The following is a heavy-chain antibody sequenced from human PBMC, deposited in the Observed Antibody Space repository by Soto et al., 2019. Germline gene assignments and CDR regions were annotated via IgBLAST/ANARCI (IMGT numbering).Heavy chain of an antibody. V-gene: IGHV3-48*01. CDR2: ISSSSKTI. J-gene: IGHJ5*02. CDR1: GITFSSYS. D-gene: IGHD2-21*02. CDR3: ARDTVYCGGDCFA. Sequence: EVQLVESGGGLVQPGGSLRLSCAASGITFSSYSFNWVRQAPGKGPEWISHISSSSKTIYYADSVKGRFTISRDNAKNSLFLQMKSLRGEDTALYYCARDTVYCGGDCFAWGPGTLVIVSS.